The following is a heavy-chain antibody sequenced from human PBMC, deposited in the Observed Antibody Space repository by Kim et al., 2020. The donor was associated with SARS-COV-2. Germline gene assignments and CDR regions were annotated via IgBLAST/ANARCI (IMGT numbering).Heavy chain of an antibody. Sequence: GGSLRLSCAASGFTFSSYGMHWVRQAPGKGLEWVAVIWYDGSNKYYADSVKGRFTISRDNSKNTLYLQMNSLRAEDTAVYYCARDPVVPAAMGFGMDVWGQGTTVTVSS. V-gene: IGHV3-33*01. J-gene: IGHJ6*02. CDR1: GFTFSSYG. CDR3: ARDPVVPAAMGFGMDV. D-gene: IGHD2-2*01. CDR2: IWYDGSNK.